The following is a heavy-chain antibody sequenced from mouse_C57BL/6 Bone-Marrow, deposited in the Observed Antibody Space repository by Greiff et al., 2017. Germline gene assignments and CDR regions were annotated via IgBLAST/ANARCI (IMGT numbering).Heavy chain of an antibody. CDR1: GFNIKDDY. D-gene: IGHD1-1*01. Sequence: EVMLVESGAELVRPGASVKLSCTASGFNIKDDYMHWVKQRPEQGLEWIGRIDPENGDTEYASKFQGKATITADTSSNTAYLQLSSLTSEDTAVYYCTRDYYGTRFSYWGRGTVVTVSA. CDR2: IDPENGDT. J-gene: IGHJ3*01. CDR3: TRDYYGTRFSY. V-gene: IGHV14-4*01.